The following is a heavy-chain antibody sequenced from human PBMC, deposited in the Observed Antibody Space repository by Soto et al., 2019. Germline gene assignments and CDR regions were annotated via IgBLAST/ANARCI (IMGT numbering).Heavy chain of an antibody. V-gene: IGHV4-31*03. CDR1: FGSVGSGGAD. Sequence: SGTLSLTCPVSFGSVGSGGADWICHLAHPVKSLEWIGYIYYIGSTYYTPPLKSRVTISVDTSKTQFSLKLSSVTAADTAVYYCARGYCRGGSCYSDAHYWGQGTLVTVSS. CDR3: ARGYCRGGSCYSDAHY. J-gene: IGHJ4*02. CDR2: IYYIGST. D-gene: IGHD2-15*01.